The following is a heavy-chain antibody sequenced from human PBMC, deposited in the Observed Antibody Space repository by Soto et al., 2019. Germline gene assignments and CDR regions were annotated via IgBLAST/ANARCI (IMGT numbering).Heavy chain of an antibody. V-gene: IGHV1-18*01. CDR2: ISAYNGNT. Sequence: ASVKVSCKASGYTFTSYGISWVRQAPGQGLEWMGWISAYNGNTNYAQKLQGRATMTTDTSMTTAHMELRRLRSEDTAVYYCARDLGRIAGIHFDYWGQGTLVTVSS. D-gene: IGHD6-13*01. CDR1: GYTFTSYG. CDR3: ARDLGRIAGIHFDY. J-gene: IGHJ4*02.